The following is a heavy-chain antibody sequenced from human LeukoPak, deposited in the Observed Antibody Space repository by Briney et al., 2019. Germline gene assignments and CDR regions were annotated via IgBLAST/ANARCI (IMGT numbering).Heavy chain of an antibody. Sequence: GGSLRLSCEVSGFTFSSYAMGWARQAPGKGLEWVSSVSDSGDTTYYADSVRGRFTISRDNSKNTLYLQMNSLRADDTAVYFCAKGRRGGSGYYYVEDYFDYWGQGTLVTVSS. CDR2: VSDSGDTT. CDR1: GFTFSSYA. D-gene: IGHD3-22*01. V-gene: IGHV3-23*01. CDR3: AKGRRGGSGYYYVEDYFDY. J-gene: IGHJ4*02.